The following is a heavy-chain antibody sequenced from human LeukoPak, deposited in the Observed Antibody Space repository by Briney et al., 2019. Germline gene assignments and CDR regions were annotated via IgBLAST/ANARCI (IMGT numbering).Heavy chain of an antibody. V-gene: IGHV4-59*01. D-gene: IGHD3-3*01. Sequence: PSETLSLTCTVSGGSISSYYWSWIRQPPGKGLEWIGYIYYSGSTNYNPSLKSRVTISVDTSKNQFSLKLSSVTAADTAVYYCARDFGVGARGYFDYWGQGTLVTVSS. CDR2: IYYSGST. J-gene: IGHJ4*02. CDR1: GGSISSYY. CDR3: ARDFGVGARGYFDY.